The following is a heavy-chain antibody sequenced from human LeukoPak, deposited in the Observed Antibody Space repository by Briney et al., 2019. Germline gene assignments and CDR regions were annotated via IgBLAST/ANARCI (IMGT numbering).Heavy chain of an antibody. J-gene: IGHJ4*02. V-gene: IGHV3-66*01. Sequence: GGSLRLSCVVSGFTVSNNHMSWVHQAPGKGLEWVSVNNDGSTYYVDSVKGSFTISRDNSKNTLYLQMNTLRAEDTAVYYCVGYGGNSFWGQGTLVTVSS. CDR3: VGYGGNSF. CDR1: GFTVSNNH. D-gene: IGHD4-23*01. CDR2: NNDGST.